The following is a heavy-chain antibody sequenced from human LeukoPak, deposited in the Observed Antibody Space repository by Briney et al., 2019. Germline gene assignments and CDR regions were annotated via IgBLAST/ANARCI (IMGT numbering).Heavy chain of an antibody. D-gene: IGHD4-17*01. CDR3: ARGGSIFGDYLSDY. J-gene: IGHJ4*02. CDR2: IYYNGNT. V-gene: IGHV4-59*08. Sequence: SETLSLTCTVSGGSISNYYWSWIRQPPGKGLEWIGYIYYNGNTNHNPSLKSRVTISVDTSKNQLSLKLSSVTAADTAVYYCARGGSIFGDYLSDYWGQGTLVTVSS. CDR1: GGSISNYY.